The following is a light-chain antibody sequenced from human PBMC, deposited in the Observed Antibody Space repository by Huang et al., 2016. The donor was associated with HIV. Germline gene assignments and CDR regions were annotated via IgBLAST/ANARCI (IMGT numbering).Light chain of an antibody. CDR1: QSVGSN. V-gene: IGKV3-15*01. CDR2: GAS. Sequence: EVVMTQSPATLSLSPGEGATLFCRASQSVGSNLAWYQQKPGQAPRLLIYGASTRATGIPGRFSGRGSGTEYTLSIASLQAEDFGVYFCQQYNNWPPNTFGQGTKLEMK. CDR3: QQYNNWPPNT. J-gene: IGKJ2*01.